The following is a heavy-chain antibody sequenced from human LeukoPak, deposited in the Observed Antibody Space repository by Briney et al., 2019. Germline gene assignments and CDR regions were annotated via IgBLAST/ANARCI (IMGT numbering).Heavy chain of an antibody. CDR3: ARGRITMVRGVILDY. D-gene: IGHD3-10*01. V-gene: IGHV4-34*01. CDR1: GGSFSGYY. CDR2: INHSGST. Sequence: SETLSLTCAVYGGSFSGYYWSWIRQPPGKGLEWIGEINHSGSTNCNPSLKSRVTISVDTSKNQVSLNLSSVTAADTAVYYCARGRITMVRGVILDYWGQGTLVTVSS. J-gene: IGHJ4*02.